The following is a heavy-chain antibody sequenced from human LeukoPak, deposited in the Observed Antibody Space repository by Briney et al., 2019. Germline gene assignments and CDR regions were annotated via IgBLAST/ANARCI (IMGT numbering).Heavy chain of an antibody. CDR3: AKGPYDFWSGYHFRH. CDR1: GFTFSSYG. CDR2: IRYDGSNK. Sequence: SGGSLRLSCAASGFTFSSYGMHWVRQAPGKGLEWVAFIRYDGSNKYYADSVKGRFTISRDNSKNTLYLQMNSLRAEDTAVYYCAKGPYDFWSGYHFRHWGQGTLVTVSS. J-gene: IGHJ1*01. D-gene: IGHD3-3*01. V-gene: IGHV3-30*02.